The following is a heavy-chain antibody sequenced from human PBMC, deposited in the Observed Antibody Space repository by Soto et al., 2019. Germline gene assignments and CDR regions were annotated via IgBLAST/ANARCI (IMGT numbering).Heavy chain of an antibody. CDR2: MNPNSGNT. J-gene: IGHJ6*02. CDR1: GYTFTSYD. CDR3: ARSAYSSSWPPRDV. V-gene: IGHV1-8*01. Sequence: QVQLVQSGAEVKKPGASVKVSCKASGYTFTSYDINWVRQATGQGLEWMGWMNPNSGNTGYAQKFKGRVTITRNPSISTAYMELSSLRSEDTAVYYCARSAYSSSWPPRDVWGQGTTVTVSS. D-gene: IGHD6-13*01.